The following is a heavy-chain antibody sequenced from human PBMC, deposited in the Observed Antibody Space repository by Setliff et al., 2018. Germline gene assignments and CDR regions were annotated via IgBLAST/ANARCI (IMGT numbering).Heavy chain of an antibody. CDR3: TFARDGYDVFDI. J-gene: IGHJ3*02. CDR2: IRGRTDNYAT. Sequence: PGGSLRLSCAASGFSFSGSAVYWVRQASVKGLEWIGRIRGRTDNYATAYAASVRGRFTISRDDSKNTAHLQMNSLKTEDTAVYYCTFARDGYDVFDIWGQGTMVTVSS. D-gene: IGHD5-18*01. V-gene: IGHV3-73*01. CDR1: GFSFSGSA.